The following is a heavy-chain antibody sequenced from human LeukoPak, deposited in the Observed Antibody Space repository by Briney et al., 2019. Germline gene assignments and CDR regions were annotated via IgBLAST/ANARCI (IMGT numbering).Heavy chain of an antibody. V-gene: IGHV3-21*01. J-gene: IGHJ4*02. CDR1: GFTFSSYT. CDR2: ITGSGSDT. D-gene: IGHD4-17*01. CDR3: ARDVYGDYANDY. Sequence: GGCLRLSCAASGFTFSSYTMNWVRQAPGEGLEWVSSITGSGSDTYYADSVKGRFTISRDNAKNSLYLQMNSLRADDTAVYYCARDVYGDYANDYWGQGILVTVSS.